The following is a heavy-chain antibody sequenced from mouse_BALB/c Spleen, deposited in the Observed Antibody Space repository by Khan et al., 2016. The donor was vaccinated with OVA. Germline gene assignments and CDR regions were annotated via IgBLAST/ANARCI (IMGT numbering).Heavy chain of an antibody. CDR3: ARSWAMDY. CDR1: GFTFSDYG. J-gene: IGHJ4*01. V-gene: IGHV5-15*02. Sequence: EVQVVESGGGLVQPGGSRKLSCAASGFTFSDYGLAWVRQAPGKGPEWVAFISSLAYSIYYADTVTGRFTTSRENAKNTLYLEMSSLRSEDTAMYYCARSWAMDYWGQGTSVTVSS. CDR2: ISSLAYSI.